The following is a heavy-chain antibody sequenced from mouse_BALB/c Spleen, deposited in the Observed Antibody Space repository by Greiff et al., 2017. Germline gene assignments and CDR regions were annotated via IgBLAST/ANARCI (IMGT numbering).Heavy chain of an antibody. CDR3: ARERGLRQAWFAY. V-gene: IGHV5-15*02. Sequence: EVQRVESGGGLVQPGGSRKLSCAASGFTFSDYGMAWVRQAPGKGPEWVAFISNLAYSIYYADTVTGRFTISRENAKNTLYLEMSSLRSEDTAMYYCARERGLRQAWFAYWGQGTLVTVSA. CDR2: ISNLAYSI. D-gene: IGHD2-4*01. CDR1: GFTFSDYG. J-gene: IGHJ3*01.